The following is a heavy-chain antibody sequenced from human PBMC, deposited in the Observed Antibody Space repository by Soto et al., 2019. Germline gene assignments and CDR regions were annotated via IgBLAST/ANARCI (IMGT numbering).Heavy chain of an antibody. CDR2: ISAYNGNT. J-gene: IGHJ6*03. CDR3: ARDCSGGSCYYYYYYMDV. Sequence: GASVKVSCKASGYTFTSYGISWVRQAPGQGLEWMGWISAYNGNTNYAQKLQGRVTMTTDTSTSTAYMELRSLRSDDTAVYYCARDCSGGSCYYYYYYMDVWGKGTTVTVSS. D-gene: IGHD2-15*01. CDR1: GYTFTSYG. V-gene: IGHV1-18*04.